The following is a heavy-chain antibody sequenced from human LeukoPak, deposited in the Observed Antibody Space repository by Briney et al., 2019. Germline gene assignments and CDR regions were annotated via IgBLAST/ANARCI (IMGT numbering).Heavy chain of an antibody. CDR2: IYSGGST. J-gene: IGHJ4*02. CDR1: GFTVSSNY. Sequence: PGGSLRLSCAASGFTVSSNYMSWVRQAPGKGLEWVSVIYSGGSTYYADSVKGRFTISRDNSKNTLYLQMNSLRAEDTAVYYCATGLGAQLWFYGYWGQGTLVTVSS. D-gene: IGHD5-18*01. V-gene: IGHV3-66*01. CDR3: ATGLGAQLWFYGY.